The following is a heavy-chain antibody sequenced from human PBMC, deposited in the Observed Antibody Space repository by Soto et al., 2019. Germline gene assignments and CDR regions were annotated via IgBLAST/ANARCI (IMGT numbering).Heavy chain of an antibody. J-gene: IGHJ4*02. V-gene: IGHV1-69*13. CDR3: ARDKSAYCGGDCYTIFDY. Sequence: GASVKVSCEACGGSFSSYAISWVRQAPGQGLEWMGGIIPIFGTANYAQKFQGRVTITADESTSTAYMELSSLRSEDTAVYYCARDKSAYCGGDCYTIFDYWGQGTLVTVSS. D-gene: IGHD2-21*02. CDR2: IIPIFGTA. CDR1: GGSFSSYA.